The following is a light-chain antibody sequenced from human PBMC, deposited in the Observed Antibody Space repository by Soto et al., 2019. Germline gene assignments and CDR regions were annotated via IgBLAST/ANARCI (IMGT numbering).Light chain of an antibody. J-gene: IGKJ4*01. Sequence: IQLTQSPSSLSASVGDRVTITCRASQGISSYLAWYQQKPGKAPKLLIYAASTLQSGVPSRFSGSGSGTDFTLTISSLQSEDFATYYCQQLNSYLPFGGGTKVEIK. CDR1: QGISSY. CDR2: AAS. V-gene: IGKV1-9*01. CDR3: QQLNSYLP.